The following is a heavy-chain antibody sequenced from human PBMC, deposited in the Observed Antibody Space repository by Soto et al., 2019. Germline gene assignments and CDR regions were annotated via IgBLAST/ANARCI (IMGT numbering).Heavy chain of an antibody. CDR1: GYTFTAHG. CDR2: ISPYNGNT. CDR3: ARRKKVDGMDV. Sequence: QVQLVQSGAEMKKPGASVKVACKTSGYTFTAHGITWVRQAPGQGLEWMGWISPYNGNTNYPQSVQGRVTLTTDTSTNTSYMELRNLTSVDTAIYYCARRKKVDGMDVWAQGTTVTVSS. V-gene: IGHV1-18*01. J-gene: IGHJ6*02.